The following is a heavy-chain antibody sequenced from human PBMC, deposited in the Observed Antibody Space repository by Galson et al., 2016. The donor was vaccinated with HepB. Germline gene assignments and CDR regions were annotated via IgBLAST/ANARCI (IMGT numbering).Heavy chain of an antibody. J-gene: IGHJ5*02. V-gene: IGHV3-30*18. CDR3: AKDFLDPVTPYNWFAP. Sequence: SLRLSCAASGFTFRGFGIHWARQAPGKGPEWVAAVSKDGNSDYYADSVKGRFTISRDNSKNAAYLQMNSLRVEDMAVYYCAKDFLDPVTPYNWFAPWGQGTLVTVSS. CDR1: GFTFRGFG. D-gene: IGHD3/OR15-3a*01. CDR2: VSKDGNSD.